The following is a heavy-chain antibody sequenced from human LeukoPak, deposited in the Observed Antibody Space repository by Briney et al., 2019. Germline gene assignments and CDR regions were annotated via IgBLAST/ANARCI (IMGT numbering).Heavy chain of an antibody. D-gene: IGHD6-13*01. CDR2: IIPIFGTA. J-gene: IGHJ4*02. V-gene: IGHV1-69*01. CDR3: ARDLDVAGIAGY. CDR1: GGTFSSYA. Sequence: VASVKVSCKASGGTFSSYAISWVRQAPGQGLEWMGGIIPIFGTANYAQKFQGRVTITADESTSTAYMELSSLRSEDTAVYYCARDLDVAGIAGYWGQGTLVTVSS.